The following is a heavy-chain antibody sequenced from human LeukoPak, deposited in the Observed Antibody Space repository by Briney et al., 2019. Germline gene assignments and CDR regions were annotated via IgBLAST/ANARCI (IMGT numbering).Heavy chain of an antibody. V-gene: IGHV3-23*01. J-gene: IGHJ4*02. CDR2: VKTSAGDT. D-gene: IGHD5-24*01. Sequence: GGSLRLSCAASGFMFSNYAMSWVRQAPGRGLEWVSAVKTSAGDTYYADSVRGRFTISRANSKSTVYPQMNSLRAEDSALYYCAKGQMATILGFDSWGQGALVTVSS. CDR3: AKGQMATILGFDS. CDR1: GFMFSNYA.